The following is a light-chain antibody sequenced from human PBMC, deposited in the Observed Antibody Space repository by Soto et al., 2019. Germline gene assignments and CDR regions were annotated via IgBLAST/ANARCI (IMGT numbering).Light chain of an antibody. CDR2: EVS. CDR1: SSDVGGYNF. V-gene: IGLV2-14*03. CDR3: SSYITTDIRV. J-gene: IGLJ1*01. Sequence: QSVLTQPASVFGSPGQSITFSCTGTSSDVGGYNFVSWYQQHPGKAPKLMIYEVSSRPSGVSNRFSGSKSGNTASLTISGLQPEDEADYYCSSYITTDIRVFGTGTKVTGL.